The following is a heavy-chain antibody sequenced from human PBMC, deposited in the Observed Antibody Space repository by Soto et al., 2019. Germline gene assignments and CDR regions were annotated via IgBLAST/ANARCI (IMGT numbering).Heavy chain of an antibody. V-gene: IGHV4-34*01. D-gene: IGHD3-3*02. J-gene: IGHJ6*02. Sequence: QVQLQQWGAGLLKPSETLSLTCAVYGGSFTGYYWTWIRQTPGKGLEWIGEINYRGSSYYNPSLESRISMAVDTSKNQFSLKLRSVTAADTAVYFCVRGQPHRITIFEVVIRSYDYGMDVWAKGPRSPSP. CDR1: GGSFTGYY. CDR2: INYRGSS. CDR3: VRGQPHRITIFEVVIRSYDYGMDV.